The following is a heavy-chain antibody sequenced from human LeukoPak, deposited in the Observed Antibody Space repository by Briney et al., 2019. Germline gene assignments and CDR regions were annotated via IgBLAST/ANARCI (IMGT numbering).Heavy chain of an antibody. D-gene: IGHD3-22*01. CDR3: AKGDYYDSSGYSTSHFDY. J-gene: IGHJ4*02. Sequence: ASVKVSCKASGYTFTGYYMHWVRQAPGQGLEWMGWINPNSGGTNYAQKFQGRVTMTRDTSISTAYMELSRLRSDDTAVYYCAKGDYYDSSGYSTSHFDYWGQGTLVTVSS. CDR2: INPNSGGT. V-gene: IGHV1-2*02. CDR1: GYTFTGYY.